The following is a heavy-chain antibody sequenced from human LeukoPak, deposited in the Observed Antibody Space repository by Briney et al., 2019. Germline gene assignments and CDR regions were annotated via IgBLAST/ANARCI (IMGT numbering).Heavy chain of an antibody. V-gene: IGHV5-51*01. J-gene: IGHJ4*02. Sequence: GESLKISCKGSGYIFTTYWIGWVRQMPGKVLEWMGIIYPGDSDTRYSPSFQGQVTISADRSISTAYLQWSSLKASVTAMYYCARPPSRGYDTSFDYWGQGTLVTVSS. CDR1: GYIFTTYW. CDR2: IYPGDSDT. D-gene: IGHD2-2*01. CDR3: ARPPSRGYDTSFDY.